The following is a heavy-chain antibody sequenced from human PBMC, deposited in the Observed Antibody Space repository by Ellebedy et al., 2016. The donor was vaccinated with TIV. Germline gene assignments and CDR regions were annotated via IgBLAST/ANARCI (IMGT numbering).Heavy chain of an antibody. CDR3: ARERGFSYGRDWIDP. Sequence: PGGSLRLSCAASGFTFSSFAMHWVRQAPGKGLEWVAGISYDGSNKYYADPVKGRFTISRDNFKNTLYLQMNSLRVEDTAVYYCARERGFSYGRDWIDPWGQGTLVTVSS. CDR2: ISYDGSNK. J-gene: IGHJ5*02. V-gene: IGHV3-30-3*01. D-gene: IGHD5-18*01. CDR1: GFTFSSFA.